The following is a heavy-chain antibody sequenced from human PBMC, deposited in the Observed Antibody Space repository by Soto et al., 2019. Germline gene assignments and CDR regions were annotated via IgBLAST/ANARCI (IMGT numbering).Heavy chain of an antibody. J-gene: IGHJ4*02. D-gene: IGHD2-2*01. CDR3: ARSIVVVPAAIDY. CDR2: INAGNGNT. V-gene: IGHV1-3*01. Sequence: QVQLVQSGAEVKKPGASVKVSCKASGYTFTSYAMHWVRQAPGQRLEWMGWINAGNGNTKYSQKFQGRVTITRDTSASTAYMELSSLRSEDTAVYYCARSIVVVPAAIDYWGQGTLVTVSS. CDR1: GYTFTSYA.